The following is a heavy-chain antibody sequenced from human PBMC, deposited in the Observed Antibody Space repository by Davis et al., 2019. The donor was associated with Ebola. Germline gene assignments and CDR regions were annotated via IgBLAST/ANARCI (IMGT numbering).Heavy chain of an antibody. CDR1: EYTFIKYA. CDR2: INAGYGST. D-gene: IGHD4-11*01. Sequence: ASVKVSCKASEYTFIKYAIHWVRHAPGHRLEWLGGINAGYGSTKYSENFQGRLTVTRDTSASTAYMELYSLRSEDTAVYYCARGRTVTNTRGLSWFDPWGQGTLVTVYS. J-gene: IGHJ5*02. V-gene: IGHV1-3*01. CDR3: ARGRTVTNTRGLSWFDP.